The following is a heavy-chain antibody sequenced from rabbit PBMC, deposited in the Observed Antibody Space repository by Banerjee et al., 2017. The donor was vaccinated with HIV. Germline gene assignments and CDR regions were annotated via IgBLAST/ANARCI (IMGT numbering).Heavy chain of an antibody. J-gene: IGHJ4*01. V-gene: IGHV1S45*01. Sequence: QEQLVESGGGLVQPEGSLTLTCTASGFSFSSGYDMCWVRQAPGKGLEWIGIIYTGSSGSTNYASWAKGRFTISKTSSTTVTLQMTSLTAADTATYFCARGNYVGVATYGYYFNLWGQGTLVTVS. CDR1: GFSFSSGYD. D-gene: IGHD4-2*01. CDR2: IYTGSSGST. CDR3: ARGNYVGVATYGYYFNL.